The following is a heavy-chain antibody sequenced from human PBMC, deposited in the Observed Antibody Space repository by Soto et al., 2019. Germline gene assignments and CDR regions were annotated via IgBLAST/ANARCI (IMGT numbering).Heavy chain of an antibody. J-gene: IGHJ4*02. CDR1: GFTFSDHY. D-gene: IGHD2-15*01. CDR2: CRNKANSYTT. V-gene: IGHV3-72*01. Sequence: PGGSLRLSCSASGFTFSDHYMDWVRQAPGKGLEWVGRCRNKANSYTTEYAASVKGRFTVSRDDSKDSLYLQMNSLKTEDTAVYYGARTHRSVVGVPVSWGQGTLVTVSS. CDR3: ARTHRSVVGVPVS.